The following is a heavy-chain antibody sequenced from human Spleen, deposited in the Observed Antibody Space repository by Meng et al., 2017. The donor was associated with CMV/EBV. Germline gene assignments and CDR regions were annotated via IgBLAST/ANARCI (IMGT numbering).Heavy chain of an antibody. CDR2: IRDDGTNE. Sequence: GGSLRLSCVASGFTFRNYDMHWVRQAPGKGLEWVAFIRDDGTNEYFAESVKGRFTVSRDNSKNTLYLQMNSLRAEDTAVYFCARELVDTAMVVGLYYYYYYGMDVWGQGTTVTVSS. CDR1: GFTFRNYD. V-gene: IGHV3-30*02. CDR3: ARELVDTAMVVGLYYYYYYGMDV. J-gene: IGHJ6*02. D-gene: IGHD5-18*01.